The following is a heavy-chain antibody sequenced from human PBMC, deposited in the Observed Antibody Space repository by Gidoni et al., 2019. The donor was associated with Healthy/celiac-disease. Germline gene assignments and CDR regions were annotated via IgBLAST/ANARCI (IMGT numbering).Heavy chain of an antibody. CDR3: AAVLMITFGGVIVGSGDAFDI. D-gene: IGHD3-16*02. CDR2: IVVGSGNT. Sequence: QMQLVQSGPEVKKPGTSVKVSCKASGFTFTSSAVQWVRQARGQRLEWIGWIVVGSGNTNYAQKFQERVTITRDMSTSTAYMELSILRSEDTAVYYCAAVLMITFGGVIVGSGDAFDIWGQGTMVTVSS. V-gene: IGHV1-58*01. CDR1: GFTFTSSA. J-gene: IGHJ3*02.